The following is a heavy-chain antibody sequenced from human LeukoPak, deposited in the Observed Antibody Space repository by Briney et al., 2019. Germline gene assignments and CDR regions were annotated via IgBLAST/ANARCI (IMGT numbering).Heavy chain of an antibody. Sequence: GGSLRLSCAASGFTFSNYAMTWIRQAPGKGLEWVSSITGNGGSTYYADSVKGRFTISRDNSKNTLYLQMNGLRADDTAVYYCAKGRSDGGSCSSPSDYWGQGTLVTVSA. CDR2: ITGNGGST. CDR3: AKGRSDGGSCSSPSDY. V-gene: IGHV3-23*01. CDR1: GFTFSNYA. J-gene: IGHJ4*02. D-gene: IGHD2-15*01.